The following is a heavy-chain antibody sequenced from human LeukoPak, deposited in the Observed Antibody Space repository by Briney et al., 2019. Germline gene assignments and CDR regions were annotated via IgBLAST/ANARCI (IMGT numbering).Heavy chain of an antibody. D-gene: IGHD1-26*01. CDR1: GGSISSYY. CDR3: ARDLGVGGRWELHPRDNWFDP. V-gene: IGHV4-59*01. J-gene: IGHJ5*02. Sequence: SETLSLTCTVSGGSISSYYWSWIRQPPGKGLGWIGYIYYSGSTNYNPSLKSRVTISVDTSKNQFSLKLSSVTAADTAVYYCARDLGVGGRWELHPRDNWFDPWGQGTLVTVSS. CDR2: IYYSGST.